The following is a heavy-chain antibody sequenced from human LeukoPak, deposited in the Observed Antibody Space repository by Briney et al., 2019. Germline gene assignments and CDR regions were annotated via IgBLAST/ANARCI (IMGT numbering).Heavy chain of an antibody. CDR2: IYTSGST. V-gene: IGHV4-4*07. D-gene: IGHD3-10*01. CDR3: SRVAGSGSLIDY. J-gene: IGHJ4*02. CDR1: AGSIGSNY. Sequence: SESLSLTCTVSAGSIGSNYWSWVRQPAGKGLEWIGRIYTSGSTNYNHSLKSRVTMSVDTSKNQFSLKLSSVTAADTAVYYCSRVAGSGSLIDYWGQGTLVTVSS.